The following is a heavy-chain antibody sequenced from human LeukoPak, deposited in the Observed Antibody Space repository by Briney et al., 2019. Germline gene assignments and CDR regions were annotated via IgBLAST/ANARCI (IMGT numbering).Heavy chain of an antibody. CDR3: ARGNWFDP. CDR2: IYTSGST. CDR1: GGSISSYY. J-gene: IGHJ5*02. V-gene: IGHV4-4*07. Sequence: SETLSLTCTVSGGSISSYYWSWIRQPAGKGLEWIGRIYTSGSTNYNPSLKSRVTISADKSKNKFSLNLSSVTSAHTAVYYIARGNWFDPWGQGTLVTVSS.